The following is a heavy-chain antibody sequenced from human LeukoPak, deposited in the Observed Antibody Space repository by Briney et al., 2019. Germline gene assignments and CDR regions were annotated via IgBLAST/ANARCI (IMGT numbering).Heavy chain of an antibody. Sequence: GGSLRLSCAASGFTFRSYWMHWVRQAPGKGLEWVSRVIRDGSFTNYADPVKGRFTISRDNAKNTLYLQMSSQRAEDTAVYFCVRDGDDFNFDYWGQGSLVTVSS. V-gene: IGHV3-74*01. CDR3: VRDGDDFNFDY. J-gene: IGHJ4*02. CDR2: VIRDGSFT. D-gene: IGHD5-24*01. CDR1: GFTFRSYW.